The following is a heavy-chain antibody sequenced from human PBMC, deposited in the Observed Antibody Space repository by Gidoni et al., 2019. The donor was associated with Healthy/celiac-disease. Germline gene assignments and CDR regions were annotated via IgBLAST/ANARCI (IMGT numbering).Heavy chain of an antibody. D-gene: IGHD3-10*01. CDR1: GFTVSSNY. J-gene: IGHJ5*02. CDR3: ARDAGRGTMVQGVSGWFDP. CDR2: IYSGGST. V-gene: IGHV3-66*02. Sequence: EVQLVESGGGLVQPGGSLRLSCAASGFTVSSNYMSWVRQAPGKGLEWVSVIYSGGSTDYADSVKGRFTISRDNSKNTLYLQMNSLRAEDTAVYYCARDAGRGTMVQGVSGWFDPWGQGTLVTVSS.